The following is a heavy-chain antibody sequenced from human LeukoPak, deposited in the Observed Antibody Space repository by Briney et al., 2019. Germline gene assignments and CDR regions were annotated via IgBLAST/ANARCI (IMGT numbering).Heavy chain of an antibody. D-gene: IGHD6-13*01. Sequence: PGGSLRLSCAASGFTFSSYAMSWVRQAPGKGLEWVSAISGSGGSTYYADSVKGRFTISRDNSKHTLYLQMNSLRAEDTAVYYCAKDQLLIAAAGYFDYWGQGALVTVSS. J-gene: IGHJ4*02. CDR2: ISGSGGST. CDR1: GFTFSSYA. CDR3: AKDQLLIAAAGYFDY. V-gene: IGHV3-23*01.